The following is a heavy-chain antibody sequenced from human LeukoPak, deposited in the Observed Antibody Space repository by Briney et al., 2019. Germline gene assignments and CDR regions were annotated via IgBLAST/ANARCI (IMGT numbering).Heavy chain of an antibody. J-gene: IGHJ4*02. D-gene: IGHD2-8*02. Sequence: GASVKVSCKASGYTFTDYYIHWVRQAPGQGLEWMGWSNPYSGATRYAQKFQGRVTMTRDTSISTAYVELSSLRSDDTAVYYCARDLTGATTGTHYYFDYWGQGTLVTVSS. CDR2: SNPYSGAT. CDR3: ARDLTGATTGTHYYFDY. CDR1: GYTFTDYY. V-gene: IGHV1-2*02.